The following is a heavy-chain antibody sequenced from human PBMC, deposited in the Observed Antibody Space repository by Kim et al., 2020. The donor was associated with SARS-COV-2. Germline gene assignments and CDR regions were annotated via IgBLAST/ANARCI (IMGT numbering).Heavy chain of an antibody. J-gene: IGHJ6*02. CDR3: ARDTIAAAGYYYGMDV. D-gene: IGHD6-13*01. V-gene: IGHV3-11*04. Sequence: VKGRFTNARDNAKNSLYLQMNSLRAEDTAVYYCARDTIAAAGYYYGMDVWGQGTTVTVSS.